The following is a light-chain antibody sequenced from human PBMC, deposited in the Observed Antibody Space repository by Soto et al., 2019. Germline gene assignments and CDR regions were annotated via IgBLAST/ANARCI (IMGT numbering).Light chain of an antibody. CDR3: AAWDDSLNAYL. Sequence: QSVRTQPPSASGTPGQRVTISCSGSSSNIGSNTVNWYQQLPGTAPKLLIYSNNQRPSGVPDRFSGSKSGTSASLAISGLQSEDEADYYCAAWDDSLNAYLFGTGTKVT. CDR2: SNN. CDR1: SSNIGSNT. V-gene: IGLV1-44*01. J-gene: IGLJ1*01.